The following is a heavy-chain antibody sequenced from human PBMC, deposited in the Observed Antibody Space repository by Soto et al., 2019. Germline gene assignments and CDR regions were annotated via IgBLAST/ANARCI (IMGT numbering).Heavy chain of an antibody. CDR3: ARRPIAVAVSYWYFDL. CDR1: GGTFSSYA. D-gene: IGHD6-19*01. Sequence: GASVKVSCKASGGTFSSYAISWVRQAPGQGLEWMGGIIPIFGTANYAQKFQGRVTITADESTSTAYMELSSLRSEDTAVYYCARRPIAVAVSYWYFDLWGRGTLVTVSS. J-gene: IGHJ2*01. V-gene: IGHV1-69*13. CDR2: IIPIFGTA.